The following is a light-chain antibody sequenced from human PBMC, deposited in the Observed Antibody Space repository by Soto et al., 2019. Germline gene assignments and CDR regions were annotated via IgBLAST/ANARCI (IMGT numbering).Light chain of an antibody. CDR3: SPYISDNRSYV. V-gene: IGLV2-14*01. CDR2: EVN. CDR1: SSDVGAYTS. J-gene: IGLJ1*01. Sequence: QSVLTQPASVSGSPGQSIAISCTGTSSDVGAYTSVSWYQHHPDKAPKVMIYEVNKRPSGVSLRFSGSKSGNTASLTISGLQADDEAHYYCSPYISDNRSYVFGTGTKVTV.